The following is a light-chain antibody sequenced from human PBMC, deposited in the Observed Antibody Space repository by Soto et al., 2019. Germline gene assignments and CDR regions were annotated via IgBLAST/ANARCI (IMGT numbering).Light chain of an antibody. Sequence: EIVMTQSPLSLTVTPGEPASISCSSSQRLLHSNGNIFLDWYLQKPGQSPQLLIYLGFNRASGVHDRVSGSAAGTDFTLKISRVEAEDAGVYYCMQALQTPYTFGQGTKLEIK. CDR3: MQALQTPYT. CDR2: LGF. V-gene: IGKV2-28*01. CDR1: QRLLHSNGNIF. J-gene: IGKJ2*01.